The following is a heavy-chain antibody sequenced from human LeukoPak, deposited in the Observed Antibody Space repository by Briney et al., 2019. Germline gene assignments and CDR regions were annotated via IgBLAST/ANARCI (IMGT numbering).Heavy chain of an antibody. CDR3: TTRNGDGYNRDAFDI. CDR1: GFAFSTYG. V-gene: IGHV3-33*03. CDR2: IWYDGSNK. J-gene: IGHJ3*02. D-gene: IGHD5-24*01. Sequence: GRSLRLSCAASGFAFSTYGMHWVRQAPGKGLEWVAVIWYDGSNKYYADSVKGRFTISRDNSKNTLYLQMNSLKTEDTAVYYCTTRNGDGYNRDAFDIWGQGTMVTVSS.